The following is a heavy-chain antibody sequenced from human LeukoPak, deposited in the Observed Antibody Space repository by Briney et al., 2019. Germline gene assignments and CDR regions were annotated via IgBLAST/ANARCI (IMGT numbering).Heavy chain of an antibody. CDR1: GYTFTSYG. Sequence: ASVKVSCKASGYTFTSYGISWVRQAPGQGLEWMGWISAYNGNTNYAQKLQGRVTMTTDTSTSTAYMELRSLRSDDTAVYYCARSRTGTTEALNYYYYNYMDVWGKGTTVTVSS. J-gene: IGHJ6*03. V-gene: IGHV1-18*01. D-gene: IGHD1-1*01. CDR3: ARSRTGTTEALNYYYYNYMDV. CDR2: ISAYNGNT.